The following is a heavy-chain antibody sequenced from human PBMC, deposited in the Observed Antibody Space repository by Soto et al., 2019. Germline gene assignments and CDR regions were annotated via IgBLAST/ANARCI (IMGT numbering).Heavy chain of an antibody. Sequence: SETLSLTCTVSGGSISPYYWSWIRQPAGKGLEWIGRIYASGSTNYNPSLKGRVTMSVATSKNQFSLKLSSMTAADMAVYYCARGGMVIIPSATAFDYWAQGTLVTVSS. CDR1: GGSISPYY. D-gene: IGHD3-3*01. CDR2: IYASGST. J-gene: IGHJ4*02. V-gene: IGHV4-4*07. CDR3: ARGGMVIIPSATAFDY.